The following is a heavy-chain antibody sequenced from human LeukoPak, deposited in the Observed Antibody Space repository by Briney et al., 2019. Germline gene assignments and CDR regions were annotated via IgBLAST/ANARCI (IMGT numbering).Heavy chain of an antibody. J-gene: IGHJ4*02. CDR1: GGSFSGYY. Sequence: PSETLSLTCAVYGGSFSGYYWSWIRQPPGKGLEWIGEINHSGSTNYNPSLKSRVTISVDTSKNQFSLKLSSVTAADTAVYYCARGRRIFDYYYDSSGYYVYWGQGTLVTVSS. CDR3: ARGRRIFDYYYDSSGYYVY. V-gene: IGHV4-34*01. D-gene: IGHD3-22*01. CDR2: INHSGST.